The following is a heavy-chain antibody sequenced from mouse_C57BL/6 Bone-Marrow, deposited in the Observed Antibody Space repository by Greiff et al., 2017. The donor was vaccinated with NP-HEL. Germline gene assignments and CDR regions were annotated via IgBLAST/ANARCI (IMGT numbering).Heavy chain of an antibody. Sequence: EVHLVESGGGLVKPGGSLKLSCAASGFTFSSYAMSWVRQTPEKRLEWVATISDGGSYTYYPDNVKGRFTISRDNAKNTLYLQMSHLKSEDTAMYYCAREDYGSSYWYFDVWGTGTTVTVSS. D-gene: IGHD1-1*01. J-gene: IGHJ1*03. CDR1: GFTFSSYA. V-gene: IGHV5-4*01. CDR2: ISDGGSYT. CDR3: AREDYGSSYWYFDV.